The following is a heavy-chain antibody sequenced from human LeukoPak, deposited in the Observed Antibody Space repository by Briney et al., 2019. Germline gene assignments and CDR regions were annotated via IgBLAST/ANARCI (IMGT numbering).Heavy chain of an antibody. V-gene: IGHV3-30-3*01. CDR2: ISYDGSNK. CDR1: GFTFSSYA. Sequence: GGSLRLSCAASGFTFSSYAMSWVRRAPGKGLEWVAVISYDGSNKYYADSVKGRFTISRDNSKNTLYLQMNSLRAEDTAVYYCARDDFWSGWYYYYGMDVWGQGTTVTVSS. D-gene: IGHD3-3*01. CDR3: ARDDFWSGWYYYYGMDV. J-gene: IGHJ6*02.